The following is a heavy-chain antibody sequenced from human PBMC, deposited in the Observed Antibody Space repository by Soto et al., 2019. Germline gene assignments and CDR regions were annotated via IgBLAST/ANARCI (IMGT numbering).Heavy chain of an antibody. V-gene: IGHV1-69*02. D-gene: IGHD3-10*01. CDR2: IIPILSMS. CDR1: GGTFSSYT. CDR3: ARSYGSGSRPFDY. Sequence: QVQLVQSGAEVKNPGSSVRVSCKASGGTFSSYTLNWVRQAPGQGLEWMGRIIPILSMSTYAQKFQGRVSIIADQSTTTAYMTLSSLRSDDTAISYCARSYGSGSRPFDYWGQGTLVTVSS. J-gene: IGHJ4*02.